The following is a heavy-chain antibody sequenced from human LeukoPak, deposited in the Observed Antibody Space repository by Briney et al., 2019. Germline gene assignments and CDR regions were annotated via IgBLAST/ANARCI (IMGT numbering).Heavy chain of an antibody. D-gene: IGHD2-2*01. CDR1: GGTFSSYA. CDR2: IIPILGIA. V-gene: IGHV1-69*04. CDR3: ARGSVAAADYFDY. Sequence: ASVKVSCEASGGTFSSYAISWVRQAPGQGLEWMGRIIPILGIANYAQKFQGRVTITADKSTSTAYMELSSLRSEDTAVYYCARGSVAAADYFDYWGQGTLVTVSS. J-gene: IGHJ4*02.